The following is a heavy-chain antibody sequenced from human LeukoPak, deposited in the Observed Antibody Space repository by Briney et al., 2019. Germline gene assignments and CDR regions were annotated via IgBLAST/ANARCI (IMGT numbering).Heavy chain of an antibody. V-gene: IGHV4-34*01. CDR2: INHSGST. CDR3: ARAVFKGFEP. Sequence: SETLSLTCAVYGGTFSGYYWSWIRQPPGKGLEWIGEINHSGSTNYNPSLKSRVTISVDTSRNQFSLKLSSVTAADTAVYYCARAVFKGFEPWGQGTLVTVSS. J-gene: IGHJ5*02. D-gene: IGHD1-14*01. CDR1: GGTFSGYY.